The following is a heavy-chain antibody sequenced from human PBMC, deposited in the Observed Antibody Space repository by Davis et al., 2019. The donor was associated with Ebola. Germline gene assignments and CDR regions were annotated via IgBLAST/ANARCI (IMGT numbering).Heavy chain of an antibody. CDR2: TYCSSKWYK. D-gene: IGHD5-18*01. CDR3: ARGWLRGGMDV. CDR1: GDCVPSGG. J-gene: IGHJ6*02. Sequence: HSQTLSLTCAISGDCVPSGGWNWIRQSPSRGLEWLGRTYCSSKWYKDYAVSVKSRITINLDTSKNQFSLQLNSVTPEDTAMYYCARGWLRGGMDVWGEGTTVTV. V-gene: IGHV6-1*01.